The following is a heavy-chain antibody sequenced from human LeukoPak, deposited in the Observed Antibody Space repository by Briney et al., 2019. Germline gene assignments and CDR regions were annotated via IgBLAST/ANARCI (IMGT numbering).Heavy chain of an antibody. CDR3: ARRSPNNWGFDY. Sequence: TSETLSLTCAVSGGSISSSNWWSWVRLPPGKGLEWIGEIYHSGSTNYNPSLKSRVTISVDKSKNQFSLKLSSVTAADTAVYYCARRSPNNWGFDYWGQGTLVTVSS. D-gene: IGHD7-27*01. V-gene: IGHV4-4*02. CDR1: GGSISSSNW. J-gene: IGHJ4*02. CDR2: IYHSGST.